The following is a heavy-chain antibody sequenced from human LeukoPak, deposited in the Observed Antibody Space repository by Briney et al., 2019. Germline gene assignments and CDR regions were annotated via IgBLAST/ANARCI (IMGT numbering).Heavy chain of an antibody. CDR2: INHSGST. J-gene: IGHJ6*03. Sequence: SETLSLTCAVYGGSFSGSYWTWIRQPPGKGLEWIGEINHSGSTNYNPSLKSRVTISVDTSKNQFSLKLNSVTAADTAVYYCARGEAGATSYYYYYYMDVWGKGPRSPSP. V-gene: IGHV4-34*01. D-gene: IGHD1-26*01. CDR3: ARGEAGATSYYYYYYMDV. CDR1: GGSFSGSY.